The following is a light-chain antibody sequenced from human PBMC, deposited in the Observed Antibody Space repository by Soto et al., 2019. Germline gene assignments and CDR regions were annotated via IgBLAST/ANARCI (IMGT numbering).Light chain of an antibody. V-gene: IGLV2-14*01. J-gene: IGLJ2*01. CDR3: SSYTTNSPPVV. CDR1: SGDIGSYTY. CDR2: EAT. Sequence: QSAPTQPASVSGSPGQSITTSCTGTSGDIGSYTYVSWYQQYPGKAPKLLISEATNRPSGVSNRFSGSKSGNTASLTISGLQAEDEAHYYCSSYTTNSPPVVFGGGTKLTVL.